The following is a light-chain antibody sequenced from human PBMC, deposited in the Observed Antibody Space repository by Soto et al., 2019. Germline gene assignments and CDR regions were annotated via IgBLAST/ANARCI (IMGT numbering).Light chain of an antibody. CDR1: SSNIGTGYD. J-gene: IGLJ1*01. Sequence: QSVLTQPPSVSGAPGQTVTISCTGSSSNIGTGYDVHWYQHLPGTAPKLLIYANTNRPSGVPGRFSGSKSGTSASLAITGLQAEDEADYYCQSYDSSLSIYVFGTGTKLTVL. V-gene: IGLV1-40*01. CDR2: ANT. CDR3: QSYDSSLSIYV.